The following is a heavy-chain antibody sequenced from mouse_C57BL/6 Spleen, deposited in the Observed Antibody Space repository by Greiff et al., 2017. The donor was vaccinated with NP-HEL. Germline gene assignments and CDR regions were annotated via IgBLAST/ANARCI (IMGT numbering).Heavy chain of an antibody. CDR2: IHPNSGST. J-gene: IGHJ4*01. CDR1: GYTFTSYW. D-gene: IGHD1-1*01. V-gene: IGHV1-64*01. Sequence: VQLQQPGAELVKPGASVKLSCKASGYTFTSYWMHWVKQRPGQGLEWIGMIHPNSGSTNYNEKFKSKATLTVDKSSSTAYMQLSSLTSEDSAVYYCANGRDYGSSFMDYWGQGTSVTVSS. CDR3: ANGRDYGSSFMDY.